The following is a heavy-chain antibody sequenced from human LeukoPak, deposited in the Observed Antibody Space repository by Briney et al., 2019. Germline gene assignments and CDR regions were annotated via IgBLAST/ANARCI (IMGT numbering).Heavy chain of an antibody. CDR3: ARVGGCSGNGCYSGVYHYYYMDV. CDR2: ISGYNGNT. CDR1: GYTFTSYG. Sequence: ASVKVSCKASGYTFTSYGISWVRQAPGQGLEWMGWISGYNGNTIYAQKFQGRVTMTTDTSTRAAQMELRSLSSDDTAVYYCARVGGCSGNGCYSGVYHYYYMDVWGKETTVTVSS. V-gene: IGHV1-18*01. D-gene: IGHD2-15*01. J-gene: IGHJ6*03.